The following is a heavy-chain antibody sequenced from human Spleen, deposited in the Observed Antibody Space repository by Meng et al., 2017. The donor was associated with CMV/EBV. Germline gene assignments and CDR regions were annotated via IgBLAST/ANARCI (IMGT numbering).Heavy chain of an antibody. D-gene: IGHD1-26*01. CDR2: IYTSGST. V-gene: IGHV4-4*07. J-gene: IGHJ4*02. Sequence: VQLQESAPGLVPPSETRSLTCSVSGGSISSFYWSWIRQPAGKGLEWIGRIYTSGSTNYNPSLKSRVTMSVDTSKNQISLRLRSVTAADTAVYYCATGSGDFDHWGQGTLVTVSS. CDR3: ATGSGDFDH. CDR1: GGSISSFY.